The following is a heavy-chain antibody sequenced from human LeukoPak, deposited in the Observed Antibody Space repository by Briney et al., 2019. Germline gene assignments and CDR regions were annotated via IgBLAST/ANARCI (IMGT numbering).Heavy chain of an antibody. CDR1: GGSISSSSYY. D-gene: IGHD4-23*01. V-gene: IGHV4-39*01. Sequence: SETLSLTCTVSGGSISSSSYYWGWIRQPPGKGLEWIGSTYYSGSTYYNPSLKSRVTISVDTSKNQFSLKLSSVTAADTAVYYCARQLLSYGGNSGYFDYWGQGTLVTVSS. CDR3: ARQLLSYGGNSGYFDY. J-gene: IGHJ4*02. CDR2: TYYSGST.